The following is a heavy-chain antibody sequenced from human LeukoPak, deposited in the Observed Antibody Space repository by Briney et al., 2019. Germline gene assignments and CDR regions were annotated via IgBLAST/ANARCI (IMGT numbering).Heavy chain of an antibody. J-gene: IGHJ5*02. CDR2: INQDGSEK. CDR1: RFIFSNYW. D-gene: IGHD6-25*01. V-gene: IGHV3-7*01. Sequence: GGSLRLSCAASRFIFSNYWMSWVRQAPGKGLEWVANINQDGSEKYYMDSVKGRFTISRDNAKNSLYLQMNSLRAEDTAVYYCARFRLFNWFDPWGQGTLVTVS. CDR3: ARFRLFNWFDP.